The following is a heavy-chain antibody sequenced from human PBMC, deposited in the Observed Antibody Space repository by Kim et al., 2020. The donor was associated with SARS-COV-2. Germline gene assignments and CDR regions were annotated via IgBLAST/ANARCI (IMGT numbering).Heavy chain of an antibody. CDR3: AREGVGYYYGMDV. D-gene: IGHD2-15*01. Sequence: YAQKFQGRVTMTRDTSTSTVYMELSSLRSEDTAVYYCAREGVGYYYGMDVWGQGTTVTVSS. V-gene: IGHV1-46*01. J-gene: IGHJ6*02.